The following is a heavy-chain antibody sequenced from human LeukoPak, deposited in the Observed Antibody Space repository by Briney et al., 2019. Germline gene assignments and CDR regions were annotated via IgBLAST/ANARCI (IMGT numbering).Heavy chain of an antibody. J-gene: IGHJ6*03. CDR1: GYTFTNYG. V-gene: IGHV1-18*01. Sequence: ASVTLSCKASGYTFTNYGVSWVRQAPGQRLEWMGWINAYNGDTHYAQNLQGRLTMTTDTSTSMAFMELRSLRPDDTAVYFCARWGLVAPGTYYYYYMDVWGRGTTVTVSS. CDR3: ARWGLVAPGTYYYYYMDV. D-gene: IGHD2-2*01. CDR2: INAYNGDT.